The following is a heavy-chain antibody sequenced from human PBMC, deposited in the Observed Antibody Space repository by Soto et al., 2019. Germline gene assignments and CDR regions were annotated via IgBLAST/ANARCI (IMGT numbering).Heavy chain of an antibody. V-gene: IGHV4-28*01. CDR2: IYYSGTT. CDR1: GYSISSSNW. Sequence: SETLSLTCAVSGYSISSSNWWGLIRQPPGKGLEWIGYIYYSGTTYYNPSLKSRVTMSVDTSKNQFSLKLTSVTAVDTAVYYCASGKITGLFDYWGQGTLITVSS. CDR3: ASGKITGLFDY. D-gene: IGHD2-8*02. J-gene: IGHJ4*02.